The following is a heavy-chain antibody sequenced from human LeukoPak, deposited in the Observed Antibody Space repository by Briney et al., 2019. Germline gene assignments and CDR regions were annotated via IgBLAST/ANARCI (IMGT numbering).Heavy chain of an antibody. CDR1: GFTFSSYA. Sequence: GGSLRLSCAASGFTFSSYAMHWVRQAPGKGLEWVAVISYDGSNKYYADSVKGRFTISRDNSKNTLYLQMNSLRAEDTAVYYCARDGGPYYYDSSGYYGYWGQGTLVTVSS. J-gene: IGHJ4*02. D-gene: IGHD3-22*01. V-gene: IGHV3-30*04. CDR3: ARDGGPYYYDSSGYYGY. CDR2: ISYDGSNK.